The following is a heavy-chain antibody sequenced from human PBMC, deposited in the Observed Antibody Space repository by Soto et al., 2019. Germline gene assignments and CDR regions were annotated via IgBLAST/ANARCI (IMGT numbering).Heavy chain of an antibody. CDR2: IYYSGST. D-gene: IGHD2-21*02. CDR3: ARGSHGCGGACSSGVDS. Sequence: QVQLQESGPGLVKPSQTLSLTCTVSGGSISSGGYYWSWIRQHPGKGLEWIGYIYYSGSTYYNPSLKSRVTISVDTSKNQFSLKLSSVTAADTAVYYCARGSHGCGGACSSGVDSWGQGTLVTVSS. J-gene: IGHJ4*02. CDR1: GGSISSGGYY. V-gene: IGHV4-31*03.